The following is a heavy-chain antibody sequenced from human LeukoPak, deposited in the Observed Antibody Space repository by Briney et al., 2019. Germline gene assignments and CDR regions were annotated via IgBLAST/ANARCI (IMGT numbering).Heavy chain of an antibody. V-gene: IGHV4-39*01. CDR1: GSSITSVSHY. D-gene: IGHD3-16*01. CDR3: ARRWGNIVGVTYEY. Sequence: PSETLSLTCTISGSSITSVSHYWGWIRQPPGKGLEWIGDIYYTGSAYYSPSLRSRVTMSVHTSENQFSLRLNSVTAVDTAVYYCARRWGNIVGVTYEYWGQGTLVTVSS. J-gene: IGHJ4*02. CDR2: IYYTGSA.